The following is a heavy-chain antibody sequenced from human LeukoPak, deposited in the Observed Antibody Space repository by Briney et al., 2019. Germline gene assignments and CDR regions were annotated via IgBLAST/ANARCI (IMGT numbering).Heavy chain of an antibody. D-gene: IGHD3-9*01. J-gene: IGHJ4*02. CDR1: GFTFSDYY. V-gene: IGHV3-11*06. Sequence: GGSLRLSCAASGFTFSDYYMSWIRQAPGKGLEWVSYISSGSSYTNYADSVKGRFTISRDNAKNSLYLRMNSLRAEDTAVYYCVRAQGIRYFDWLSYFDYWGQGTLVTVSS. CDR2: ISSGSSYT. CDR3: VRAQGIRYFDWLSYFDY.